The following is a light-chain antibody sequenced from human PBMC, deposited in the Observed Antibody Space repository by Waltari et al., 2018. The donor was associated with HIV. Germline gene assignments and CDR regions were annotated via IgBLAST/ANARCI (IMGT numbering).Light chain of an antibody. CDR1: TSNIGTSV. Sequence: QSVLAQPPSVSGTPGQRVTISCSGTTSNIGTSVVNWYQQVPGTAPKLLISSNKQRPAGVPDRFSGFKSGTSASLAINGLQSEDEADYYCATWDDTPTGHVLFGGGTKVTVL. CDR2: SNK. J-gene: IGLJ2*01. V-gene: IGLV1-44*01. CDR3: ATWDDTPTGHVL.